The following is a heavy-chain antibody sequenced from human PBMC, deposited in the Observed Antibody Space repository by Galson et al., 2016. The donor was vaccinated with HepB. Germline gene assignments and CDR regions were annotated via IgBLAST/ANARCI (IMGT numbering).Heavy chain of an antibody. D-gene: IGHD2-2*02. J-gene: IGHJ4*02. CDR1: GDSVSDADYY. CDR2: IFSTGNT. Sequence: ETLSLTCSVSGDSVSDADYYWSWTRQPPGKGLEWVGYIFSTGNTKYNSSLKSRVTISLDASKSHFSLILNSVTAADSAVYYCARSKYPKSLNFDSWGQGTLVTVSS. CDR3: ARSKYPKSLNFDS. V-gene: IGHV4-61*03.